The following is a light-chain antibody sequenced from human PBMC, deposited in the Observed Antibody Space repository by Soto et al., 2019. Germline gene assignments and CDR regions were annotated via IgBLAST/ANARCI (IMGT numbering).Light chain of an antibody. V-gene: IGKV2-24*01. CDR2: MIS. J-gene: IGKJ4*01. CDR1: QSLVHRDGNTY. Sequence: DIVMTQTPLSSPVTLGQPASISCRSSQSLVHRDGNTYLSWLQQRPGQPPRLLIYMISERFSGVPDRFSGSGAGTDFTLKISRVEAEDVGVYYCMQATQFPLTFGGRTKVEIK. CDR3: MQATQFPLT.